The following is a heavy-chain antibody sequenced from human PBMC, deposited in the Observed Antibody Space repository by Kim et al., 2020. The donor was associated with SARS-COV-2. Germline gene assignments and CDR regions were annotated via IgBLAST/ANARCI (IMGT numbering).Heavy chain of an antibody. D-gene: IGHD6-13*01. J-gene: IGHJ6*01. CDR2: ISWNSGSI. V-gene: IGHV3-9*01. Sequence: GGSLRLSCAASGFTFDDYAMHWVRQAPGKGLEWVSGISWNSGSIGYADSVKGRFTISRDNAKNSLYLQMNSLRAEDTALYYCAKNKVGIAAAGSYYYYG. CDR1: GFTFDDYA. CDR3: AKNKVGIAAAGSYYYYG.